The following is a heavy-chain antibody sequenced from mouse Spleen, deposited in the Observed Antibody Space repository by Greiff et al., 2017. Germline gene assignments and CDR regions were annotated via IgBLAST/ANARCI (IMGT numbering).Heavy chain of an antibody. J-gene: IGHJ2*01. CDR3: ARGSYYSYDPFDY. V-gene: IGHV1-4*01. CDR2: INPSSGYT. D-gene: IGHD2-12*01. Sequence: VKLQQSGAELARPGASVKMSCKASGYTFTSYTMHWVKQRPGQGLEWIGYINPSSGYTNYNQKFKGKATLTVDKSSSTAYMQLSSLTSEDSAVYYCARGSYYSYDPFDYWGQGTTLTVSS. CDR1: GYTFTSYT.